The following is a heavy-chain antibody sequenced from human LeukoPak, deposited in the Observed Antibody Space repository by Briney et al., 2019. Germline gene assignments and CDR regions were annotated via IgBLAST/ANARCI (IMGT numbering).Heavy chain of an antibody. D-gene: IGHD3-10*01. V-gene: IGHV3-48*04. CDR3: ARDRVVSGRFGEVAS. Sequence: GGSLRLSCAASGFTFSTSSMNWVRQAPGKGLEWVSYISSSSGTIYYADSVKGRFTISRDNAENSLYLQMSSLRADDTAVYYCARDRVVSGRFGEVASWGQGTLVTVSS. CDR2: ISSSSGTI. J-gene: IGHJ5*01. CDR1: GFTFSTSS.